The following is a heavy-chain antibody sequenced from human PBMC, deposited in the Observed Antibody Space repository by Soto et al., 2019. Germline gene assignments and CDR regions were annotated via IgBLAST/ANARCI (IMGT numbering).Heavy chain of an antibody. J-gene: IGHJ6*02. CDR3: ARQVGATPVLSDYYYGMDV. Sequence: SETLSLTCTVSGGSISSSSYYWGWIRQPPGKGLEWIGSIYYSGSTYYNPSLKSRVTISVDTSKNQFSLKLSSVTAADTAVYYCARQVGATPVLSDYYYGMDVWGQGTTVTVSS. V-gene: IGHV4-39*01. D-gene: IGHD2-2*01. CDR1: GGSISSSSYY. CDR2: IYYSGST.